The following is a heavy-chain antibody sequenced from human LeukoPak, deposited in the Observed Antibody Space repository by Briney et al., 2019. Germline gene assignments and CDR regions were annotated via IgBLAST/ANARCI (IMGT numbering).Heavy chain of an antibody. J-gene: IGHJ4*02. CDR3: ARVNNYYDSSGYYPLDY. Sequence: ASVKVSCKASGGTFSSYAISWVRQAPGQGLEWMGRIIPIFGTANYAQKFPGRVTITTDESTSTAYMELSSLRSEDTAVYYCARVNNYYDSSGYYPLDYWGQGTLVTVSS. V-gene: IGHV1-69*05. D-gene: IGHD3-22*01. CDR2: IIPIFGTA. CDR1: GGTFSSYA.